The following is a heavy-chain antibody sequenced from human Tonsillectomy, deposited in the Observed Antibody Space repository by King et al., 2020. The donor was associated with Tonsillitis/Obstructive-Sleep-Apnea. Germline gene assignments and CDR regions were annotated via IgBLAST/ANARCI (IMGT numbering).Heavy chain of an antibody. CDR1: GFSFSSSG. CDR2: IWYDGSNK. V-gene: IGHV3-33*01. D-gene: IGHD2-15*01. CDR3: ARRGASSGGSRYSMDV. Sequence: QLVQSGGGVVQPGRSLRLSCAASGFSFSSSGMHCVRQAPGKGLGWGAVIWYDGSNKYYADSVKGRFTISRDNSKNTLYLQMNSLRAEDTVVYYCARRGASSGGSRYSMDVWGKGTTVTVSS. J-gene: IGHJ6*03.